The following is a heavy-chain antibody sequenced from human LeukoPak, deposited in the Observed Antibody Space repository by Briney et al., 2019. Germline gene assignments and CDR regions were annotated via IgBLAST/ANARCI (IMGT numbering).Heavy chain of an antibody. CDR3: ERSSARYYDSSGYYSS. J-gene: IGHJ4*01. CDR2: ISINGGST. V-gene: IGHV3-64*01. D-gene: IGHD3-22*01. CDR1: GFTFSSYA. Sequence: PGGSLRLSCAASGFTFSSYAMHWVRQAPGKGLEYVSAISINGGSTYYANSVKGRFTISRDNSKNTLYLQMGSLRAEDMAVYYCERSSARYYDSSGYYSSRDHGTLVIVSS.